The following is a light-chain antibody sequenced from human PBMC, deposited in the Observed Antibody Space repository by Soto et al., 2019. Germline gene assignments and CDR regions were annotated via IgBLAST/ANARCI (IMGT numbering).Light chain of an antibody. CDR3: QQLNSFPIA. Sequence: IQLTQYPSSLSASVGDRVTITCRASQGISSFLAWYQQKPGRAPKLLIYGASTLQSGVPSRFSGSGSGTDFTLTISSLQPEDFETYYCQQLNSFPIAFGPGTKVEIQ. CDR1: QGISSF. CDR2: GAS. V-gene: IGKV1-9*01. J-gene: IGKJ3*01.